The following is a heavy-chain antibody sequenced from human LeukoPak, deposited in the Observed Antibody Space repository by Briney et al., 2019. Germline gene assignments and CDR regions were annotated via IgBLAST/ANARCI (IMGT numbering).Heavy chain of an antibody. Sequence: GGSLRLSCAVSGFTFSSYAMNWVRQAPGKGLEWVSANSSSGSSTYYADSVKGRFTISRDNSKNTLYLQMNSLRAEDTAVYYCAKDRGQLVPKYNWFDPWGQGTLVTVSS. J-gene: IGHJ5*02. CDR3: AKDRGQLVPKYNWFDP. D-gene: IGHD6-6*01. CDR2: NSSSGSST. CDR1: GFTFSSYA. V-gene: IGHV3-23*01.